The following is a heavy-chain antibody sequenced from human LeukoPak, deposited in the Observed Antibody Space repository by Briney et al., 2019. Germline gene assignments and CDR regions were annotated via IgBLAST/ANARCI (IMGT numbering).Heavy chain of an antibody. CDR1: EFTFSSYW. Sequence: GGSLRLSCGASEFTFSSYWMHWVRQAPGKGLVWISRINSDGSTTSYADSVKGRFTISRDNAKNSLYLQMNSLRAEDTAVYYCARDDSSGRYYFDYWGQGTLVAVSS. V-gene: IGHV3-74*01. CDR2: INSDGSTT. D-gene: IGHD3-22*01. J-gene: IGHJ4*02. CDR3: ARDDSSGRYYFDY.